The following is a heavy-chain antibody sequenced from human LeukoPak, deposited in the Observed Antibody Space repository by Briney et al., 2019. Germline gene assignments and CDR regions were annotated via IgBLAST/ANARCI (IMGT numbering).Heavy chain of an antibody. Sequence: PGGSLRLSCAASGFTFSSYSMNWVRQAPGKGLEWVSSISSGSSYIYYADSVKGRFTISRDNAKNSLYLQMNSLRAEDTAVYYCARAYDYVWGSYPDYWGQGTLVTVSP. V-gene: IGHV3-21*01. CDR3: ARAYDYVWGSYPDY. CDR1: GFTFSSYS. D-gene: IGHD3-16*01. J-gene: IGHJ4*02. CDR2: ISSGSSYI.